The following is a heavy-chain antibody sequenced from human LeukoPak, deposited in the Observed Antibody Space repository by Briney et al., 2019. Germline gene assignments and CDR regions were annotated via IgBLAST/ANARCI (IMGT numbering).Heavy chain of an antibody. V-gene: IGHV7-4-1*02. D-gene: IGHD3-22*01. CDR3: ARDSVNYYDSSGYYYYGYGMDV. Sequence: ASVKVSCKASGYTFTSYDINWVRQAPGQGLEWMGWINTNTGNPTYAQGFTGRFVFSLDTSVSTAYLQISSLKAEDTAVYYCARDSVNYYDSSGYYYYGYGMDVWGQGTTVTVSS. CDR2: INTNTGNP. J-gene: IGHJ6*02. CDR1: GYTFTSYD.